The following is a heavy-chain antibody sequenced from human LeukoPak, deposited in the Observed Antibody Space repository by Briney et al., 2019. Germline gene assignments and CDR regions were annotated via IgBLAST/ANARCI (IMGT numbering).Heavy chain of an antibody. CDR1: GGSISSGGYS. Sequence: SQTLSLTCAVSGGSISSGGYSWSWIRQPPGKGLELIGYIYHSGSTYYNLSLKSRVTISVDRSKNQFSLKLSSVTAADTAVYYCARDRIVDIVATRYYYGMDVWGKGTTVTVSS. J-gene: IGHJ6*04. V-gene: IGHV4-30-2*01. D-gene: IGHD5-12*01. CDR2: IYHSGST. CDR3: ARDRIVDIVATRYYYGMDV.